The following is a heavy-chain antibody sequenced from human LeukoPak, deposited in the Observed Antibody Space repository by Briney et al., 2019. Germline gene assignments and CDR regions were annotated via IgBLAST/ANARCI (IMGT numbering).Heavy chain of an antibody. V-gene: IGHV3-53*01. CDR3: ASAREYCGSAECYEYFQH. CDR1: GVTVGTNS. D-gene: IGHD2-21*01. Sequence: GGSLRLFSAASGVTVGTNSMSWARQSPGKGLEWVSVIYSGGSTYNADSVNGRFTVSRDNSRNTLFLQMNNLRAEDTALYFCASAREYCGSAECYEYFQHWGQGTLVIVSS. J-gene: IGHJ1*01. CDR2: IYSGGST.